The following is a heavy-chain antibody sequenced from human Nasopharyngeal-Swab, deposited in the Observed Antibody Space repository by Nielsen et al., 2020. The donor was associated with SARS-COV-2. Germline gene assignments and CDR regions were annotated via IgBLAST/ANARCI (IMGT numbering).Heavy chain of an antibody. Sequence: SETLSLTCTVSGGSISSSSYYWGWIRQPPGKGLEWIGSIYYSGSTYYNPSLKSRVTISVDTSKNQSSLKLSSVTAADTAVYYCARLPRRWLQYYVDYWGQGTLVTVSS. CDR2: IYYSGST. J-gene: IGHJ4*02. V-gene: IGHV4-39*01. CDR1: GGSISSSSYY. CDR3: ARLPRRWLQYYVDY. D-gene: IGHD5-24*01.